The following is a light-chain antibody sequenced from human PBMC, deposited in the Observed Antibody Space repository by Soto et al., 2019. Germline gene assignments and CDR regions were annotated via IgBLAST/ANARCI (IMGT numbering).Light chain of an antibody. Sequence: QSVLTQPASVSGSPGQSITISCTGTSTDIGSDDFVSWYQQHPGKAPKLMIYEVTNRPSGVSNRFSGSKSGYTASVTISGLQAEDEADYYCSSYTHYYTWVFGGGTKLTVL. J-gene: IGLJ3*02. CDR2: EVT. V-gene: IGLV2-14*01. CDR3: SSYTHYYTWV. CDR1: STDIGSDDF.